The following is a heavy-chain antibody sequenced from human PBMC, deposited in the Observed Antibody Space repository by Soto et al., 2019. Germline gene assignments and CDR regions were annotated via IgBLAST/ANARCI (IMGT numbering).Heavy chain of an antibody. CDR2: ISAYNGNT. V-gene: IGHV1-18*04. J-gene: IGHJ3*02. D-gene: IGHD3-16*02. CDR3: ARRYYDYIWGSYRPDAFDI. CDR1: GYTFTSYG. Sequence: ASVKVSCKASGYTFTSYGISWVRQAPGQGLEWMGWISAYNGNTNYAQKLQGRVTMTTDTSTSTAYMELRSLRSDDTAVYYCARRYYDYIWGSYRPDAFDIWGQGTMVTVSS.